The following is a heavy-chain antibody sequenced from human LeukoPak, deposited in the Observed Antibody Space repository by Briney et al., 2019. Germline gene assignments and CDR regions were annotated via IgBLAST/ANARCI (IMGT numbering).Heavy chain of an antibody. Sequence: GGSLRLSCAASGFTFNSYAIHWVRQAPGKGLEWVAVISYDGSNKYYADSVKGRFTISRDNAKNSLYLQMNSLRAEDTAIYYCTRVGYIDEGIDYWGQGTLVTVSS. CDR1: GFTFNSYA. CDR3: TRVGYIDEGIDY. CDR2: ISYDGSNK. J-gene: IGHJ4*02. D-gene: IGHD5-24*01. V-gene: IGHV3-30*04.